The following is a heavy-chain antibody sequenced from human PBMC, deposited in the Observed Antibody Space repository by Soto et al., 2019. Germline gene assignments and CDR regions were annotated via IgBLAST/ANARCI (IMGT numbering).Heavy chain of an antibody. CDR3: AKVTGKITMVRGADLDY. CDR1: GFTFSSYA. D-gene: IGHD3-10*01. V-gene: IGHV3-23*01. Sequence: EVQLLESGGGLVQPGGSLRLSCAASGFTFSSYAMSWVRQAPGKGLEWVSAISGSGGSTYYADSVKGRFTISRDNSKNTLYLQMKSLRAEDTAVYYCAKVTGKITMVRGADLDYWGQGPLVTVSS. J-gene: IGHJ4*02. CDR2: ISGSGGST.